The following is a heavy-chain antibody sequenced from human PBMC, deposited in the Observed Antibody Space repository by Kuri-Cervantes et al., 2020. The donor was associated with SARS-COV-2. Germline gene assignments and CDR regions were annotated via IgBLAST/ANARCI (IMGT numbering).Heavy chain of an antibody. J-gene: IGHJ6*02. Sequence: ASVKVSCKASGYTFTSYYMHWVRQAPGQGLEWRGIINPSGGSTSYAQKFQGRVTMTRDTSTSTVYMELSSPRSEDTAVYYCAREAGYYDMLLTPSYYYYYYGMDVWGQGTTVTVSS. CDR1: GYTFTSYY. D-gene: IGHD3-9*01. CDR3: AREAGYYDMLLTPSYYYYYYGMDV. CDR2: INPSGGST. V-gene: IGHV1-46*01.